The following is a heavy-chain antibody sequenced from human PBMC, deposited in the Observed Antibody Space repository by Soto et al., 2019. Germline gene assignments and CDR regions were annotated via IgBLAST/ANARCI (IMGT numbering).Heavy chain of an antibody. CDR1: GFTFSSYA. D-gene: IGHD5-18*01. Sequence: EVQLLESGGGLVQPGGSLRLSCAASGFTFSSYAMSWVRQAPGKGLEWVSAISGSGANTYYADSVKGRFTISRDNSKNKLYLQMNSLRAEDSAMYYCVRERSGDSNADSWGQGTLVTVSS. CDR3: VRERSGDSNADS. V-gene: IGHV3-23*01. CDR2: ISGSGANT. J-gene: IGHJ4*02.